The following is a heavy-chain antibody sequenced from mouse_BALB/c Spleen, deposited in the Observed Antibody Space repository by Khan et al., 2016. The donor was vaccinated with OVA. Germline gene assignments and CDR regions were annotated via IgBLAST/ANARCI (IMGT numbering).Heavy chain of an antibody. J-gene: IGHJ2*01. Sequence: EVELVESGGGLVKPGGSLKLSCAASGFTFSDYYMYWVRQTPEKRLEWVATISDGGSYTYYPDSVKGRFTISRDNSKHNLYLQMSSLKSEDTAMYYCARGENWSVDYGGQGTTLTVSS. V-gene: IGHV5-4*02. CDR3: ARGENWSVDY. D-gene: IGHD4-1*01. CDR2: ISDGGSYT. CDR1: GFTFSDYY.